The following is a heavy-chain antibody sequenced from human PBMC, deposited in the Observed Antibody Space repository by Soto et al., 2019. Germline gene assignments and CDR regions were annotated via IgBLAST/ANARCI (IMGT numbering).Heavy chain of an antibody. CDR1: GFPFTSYG. D-gene: IGHD1-26*01. V-gene: IGHV3-30*03. CDR3: VGSQNYFDY. Sequence: QVQLVESGGGVVQPGRSLRLSCAASGFPFTSYGMHWVREGPGKGLEWLAVISYDGSNKFYADSVKGRFTISTDNSKNTLYLQINSLRPEDTALYYCVGSQNYFDYRAQGTLVIVSS. J-gene: IGHJ4*02. CDR2: ISYDGSNK.